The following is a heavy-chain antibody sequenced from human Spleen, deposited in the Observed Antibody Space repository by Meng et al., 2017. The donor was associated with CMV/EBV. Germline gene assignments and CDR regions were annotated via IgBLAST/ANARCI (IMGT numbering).Heavy chain of an antibody. CDR1: GFTVSTNY. V-gene: IGHV3-66*02. CDR2: IYSGGTT. Sequence: GESLKISCAASGFTVSTNYMDWVRRAPGKGLEWVSVIYSGGTTYYADSVKGRFTISGDNSENTLYLQMNSLRTEDSAVYYCARSLTRNNYYHAIDVWGQGTTVTVSS. D-gene: IGHD1-14*01. CDR3: ARSLTRNNYYHAIDV. J-gene: IGHJ6*02.